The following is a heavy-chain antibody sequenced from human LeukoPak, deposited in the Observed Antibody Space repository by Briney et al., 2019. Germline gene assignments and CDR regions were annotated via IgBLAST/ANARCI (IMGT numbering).Heavy chain of an antibody. CDR1: GGSISSYC. CDR2: IFYSGST. V-gene: IGHV4-59*01. Sequence: PSETLSLTCTVSGGSISSYCWSWIRQPPGKRLEWIGYIFYSGSTNYNPSLKSRVTISVDTSKNQFSLKLSSVTAADTAVYYCARDGSYDYVWGSSSSSWFDPWGQGTLVTVSS. CDR3: ARDGSYDYVWGSSSSSWFDP. J-gene: IGHJ5*02. D-gene: IGHD3-16*01.